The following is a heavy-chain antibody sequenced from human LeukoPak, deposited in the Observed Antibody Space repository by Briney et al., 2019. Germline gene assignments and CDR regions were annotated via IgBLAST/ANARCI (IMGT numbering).Heavy chain of an antibody. V-gene: IGHV3-23*01. CDR2: ISVSGGST. D-gene: IGHD3-16*01. J-gene: IGHJ4*02. CDR3: AKDPGYFGG. CDR1: GFTFSSYA. Sequence: GGSLRPSCAASGFTFSSYAMTWVRQAPGKGLEWVSAISVSGGSTYYADSVKGRFTISRDNFKNTLYLQMNSLRADDTALYYWAKDPGYFGGWGQGTLVTVSS.